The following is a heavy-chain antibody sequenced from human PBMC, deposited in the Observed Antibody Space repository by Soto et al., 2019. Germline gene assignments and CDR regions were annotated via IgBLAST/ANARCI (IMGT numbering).Heavy chain of an antibody. V-gene: IGHV4-59*01. CDR2: IYYSGIT. CDR3: ARYKSNYYYGMDV. J-gene: IGHJ6*02. D-gene: IGHD1-20*01. Sequence: PSXTLSLTCTVSGGSISSYYCSWIQQPPGKGLEWIGYIYYSGITNYNPSLKSRVTISVDTSKNQFSLKLSSVTAADTAVYYCARYKSNYYYGMDVWGQGTTVTVSS. CDR1: GGSISSYY.